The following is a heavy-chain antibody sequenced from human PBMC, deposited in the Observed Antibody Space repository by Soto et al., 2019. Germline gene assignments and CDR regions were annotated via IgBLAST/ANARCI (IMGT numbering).Heavy chain of an antibody. J-gene: IGHJ6*02. CDR3: ASYYNYYSYGMDV. D-gene: IGHD3-22*01. Sequence: QLQLQESGPGLVKPSETLSLTCTVSGGSISSSSYYWGWIRQPPGKGLEWIGSIYYSGSTYYNPSLQGRVTISVDTSKNQFSLKLSSVTAADAAVYYCASYYNYYSYGMDVWGQGTTVTVSS. V-gene: IGHV4-39*01. CDR2: IYYSGST. CDR1: GGSISSSSYY.